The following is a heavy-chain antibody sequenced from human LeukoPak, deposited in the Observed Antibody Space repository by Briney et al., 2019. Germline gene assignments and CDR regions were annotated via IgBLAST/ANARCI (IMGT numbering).Heavy chain of an antibody. D-gene: IGHD1-1*01. CDR1: GFTFSSYG. CDR3: AKVAGTTTNYYMDV. J-gene: IGHJ6*03. CDR2: IRYDGSNK. Sequence: GGSLRLSCAASGFTFSSYGMHWVRQAPGEGLEWVAFIRYDGSNKYYADSVKGRFTISRDNSKNTLYLQMNSLRAEDTAVYYCAKVAGTTTNYYMDVWGKGTTVTVSS. V-gene: IGHV3-30*02.